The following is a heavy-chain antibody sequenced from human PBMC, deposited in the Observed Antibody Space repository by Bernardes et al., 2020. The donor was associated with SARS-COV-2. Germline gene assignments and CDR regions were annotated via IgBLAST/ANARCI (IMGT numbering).Heavy chain of an antibody. V-gene: IGHV3-7*03. CDR1: GFDFSDYW. CDR2: IKRDGSET. Sequence: GSLRLSCAASGFDFSDYWMTWVRQAPGKGLEWVANIKRDGSETYYVDSVKGRFTISRDNAKNLVFLQMNSLRDEDTAVFYCARSAGMDVWGQGTMVTVSS. J-gene: IGHJ6*02. CDR3: ARSAGMDV.